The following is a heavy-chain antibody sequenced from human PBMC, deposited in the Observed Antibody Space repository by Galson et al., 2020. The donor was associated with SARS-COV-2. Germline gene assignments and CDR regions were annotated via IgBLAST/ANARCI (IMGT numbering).Heavy chain of an antibody. J-gene: IGHJ6*02. CDR1: GGSISSSSYY. CDR2: IYYSGST. Sequence: SETLSLTCTVSGGSISSSSYYWGWIRQPPGKGLEWIGSIYYSGSTYYNPSLKSRVTISVDTSKNQFSLKLSSVTAADTAVYYCARQYDSSWYYYGMDVWGQGTTVTVSS. D-gene: IGHD6-13*01. CDR3: ARQYDSSWYYYGMDV. V-gene: IGHV4-39*01.